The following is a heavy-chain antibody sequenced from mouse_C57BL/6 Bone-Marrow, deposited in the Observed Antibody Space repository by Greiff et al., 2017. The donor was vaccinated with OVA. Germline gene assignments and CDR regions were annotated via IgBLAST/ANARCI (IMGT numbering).Heavy chain of an antibody. Sequence: DVKLVESGGGLVKPGGSLKLSCAASGFTFSSYAMSWVRQTPEKRLEWVATISDGGSYTYYPDNVKGRFTISRDNAKNNLYLQMSHLKSEDTALYYCERIDLLPGGFAYWGQGTLVTVSA. CDR3: ERIDLLPGGFAY. CDR1: GFTFSSYA. V-gene: IGHV5-4*03. CDR2: ISDGGSYT. J-gene: IGHJ3*01. D-gene: IGHD1-1*01.